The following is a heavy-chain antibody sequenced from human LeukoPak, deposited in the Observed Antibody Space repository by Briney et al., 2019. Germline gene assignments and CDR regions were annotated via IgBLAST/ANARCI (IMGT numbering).Heavy chain of an antibody. CDR3: ARGSAPAKY. J-gene: IGHJ4*02. Sequence: GGSLRLSCAASGFTFSSYAMHWVRQAPGKGLEYVSAISSNGGSTYYANSVKGRFTISRDNSKNTLYLQMGCLRAEDMAVYYCARGSAPAKYWGQGTLVTVSS. V-gene: IGHV3-64*01. D-gene: IGHD6-25*01. CDR1: GFTFSSYA. CDR2: ISSNGGST.